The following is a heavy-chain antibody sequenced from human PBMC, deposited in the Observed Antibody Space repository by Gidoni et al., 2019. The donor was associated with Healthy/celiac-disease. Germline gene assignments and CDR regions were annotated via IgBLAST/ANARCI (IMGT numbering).Heavy chain of an antibody. V-gene: IGHV3-23*01. D-gene: IGHD3-10*01. CDR1: GFRFSSYA. CDR2: ISVSGGST. J-gene: IGHJ4*02. Sequence: EVQLLESGGGWVQTGGSLRLYCAASGFRFSSYAMSWVRQAPGKGLEWVSAISVSGGSTYYADSVQGRFTISRDNSKHTLYLQLNSLRAEDTAVYYCAKAHYYGSGSYADYWGQGTLVTVSS. CDR3: AKAHYYGSGSYADY.